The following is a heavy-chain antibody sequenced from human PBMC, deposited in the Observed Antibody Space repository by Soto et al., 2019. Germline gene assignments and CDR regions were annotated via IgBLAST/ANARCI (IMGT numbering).Heavy chain of an antibody. CDR1: GFTFSSYA. D-gene: IGHD3-10*01. V-gene: IGHV3-23*01. J-gene: IGHJ6*03. CDR3: AKHELLQFYGSGSWGDYYYYMDV. Sequence: GGSLRLSCAASGFTFSSYAMSWVRQAPGKGLEWVSAISGSGGSTYYADSVKGRFTISRDNSKNTLYLQMNSLRAEDTAVYYCAKHELLQFYGSGSWGDYYYYMDVWGKGTTVTVSS. CDR2: ISGSGGST.